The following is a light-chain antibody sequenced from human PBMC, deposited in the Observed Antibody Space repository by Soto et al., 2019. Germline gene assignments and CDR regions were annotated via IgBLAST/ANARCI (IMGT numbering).Light chain of an antibody. J-gene: IGKJ2*01. Sequence: EIVLTQAPGTLSLSPGERATLSCRASQSVTSSYLAWYQQKPGQAPRLLIYAASSRATGIPDRFSGSGSGPDFTLTISRLEPEDFAVYYCQEYCRSGVTFGRGTKLEIK. V-gene: IGKV3-20*01. CDR1: QSVTSSY. CDR2: AAS. CDR3: QEYCRSGVT.